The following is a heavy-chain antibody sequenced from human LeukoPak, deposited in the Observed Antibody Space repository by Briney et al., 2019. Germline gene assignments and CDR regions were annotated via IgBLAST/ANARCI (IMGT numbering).Heavy chain of an antibody. CDR3: ATDSATLGAFDI. V-gene: IGHV1-24*01. D-gene: IGHD2-15*01. CDR2: FDPEDGET. CDR1: GYTLTELS. Sequence: GASVKVSCKVSGYTLTELSMHWVRRAPGKGLEWMGGFDPEDGETIYAQKFQGRVTMTEDTSTDTAYMELSSLRSEDTAVYYCATDSATLGAFDIWGQGTMVTVSS. J-gene: IGHJ3*02.